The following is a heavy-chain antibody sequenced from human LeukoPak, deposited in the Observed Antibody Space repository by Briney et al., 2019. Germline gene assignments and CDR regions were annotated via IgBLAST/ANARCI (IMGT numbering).Heavy chain of an antibody. J-gene: IGHJ4*02. V-gene: IGHV4-34*01. CDR1: GGSFSGYY. CDR3: ARAYCVGDCSVLHIYFDN. Sequence: SETLSLTCAVYGGSFSGYYWSWIRQPPGKGPEWIGEINHSGSTNYNPSLKSRVTISLDTSKDQFSLKLSSVTAADTAVYYCARAYCVGDCSVLHIYFDNWGQGTLVTVSS. D-gene: IGHD2-21*02. CDR2: INHSGST.